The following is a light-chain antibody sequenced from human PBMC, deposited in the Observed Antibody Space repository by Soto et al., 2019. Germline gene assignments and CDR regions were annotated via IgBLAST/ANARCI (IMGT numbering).Light chain of an antibody. V-gene: IGLV2-14*01. CDR3: SSYTSSSTLGV. Sequence: QSALTQPASVSGSPGQSITISCTGTSSDVGGYNYVSWYQQHPGKAPKLMIYEVSNRPSGVANRFSGSKSGNTASQTISGLQAEDEADYYCSSYTSSSTLGVFGGGTKVTVL. J-gene: IGLJ2*01. CDR2: EVS. CDR1: SSDVGGYNY.